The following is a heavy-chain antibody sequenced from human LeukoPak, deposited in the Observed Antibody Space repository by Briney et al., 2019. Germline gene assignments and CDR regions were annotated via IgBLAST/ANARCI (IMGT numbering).Heavy chain of an antibody. V-gene: IGHV4-39*01. CDR2: IYYSGSI. Sequence: SETLSLTCTVSGDSISSSRYYWGWIRQPPGKGLEWIGSIYYSGSIWYHPSLKSRVTISVDTSKNQFSLKLTSVTAADTAVYYCARPPRHDFDDSRVHDAFDIWGQGTVVTVSS. J-gene: IGHJ3*02. CDR1: GDSISSSRYY. D-gene: IGHD2-15*01. CDR3: ARPPRHDFDDSRVHDAFDI.